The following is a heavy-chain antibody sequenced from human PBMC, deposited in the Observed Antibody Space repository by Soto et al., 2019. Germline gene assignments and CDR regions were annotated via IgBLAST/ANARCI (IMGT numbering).Heavy chain of an antibody. CDR2: XNXXGXAX. J-gene: IGHJ6*02. Sequence: ASVKVSCKASGYTFTRYYMHWVRQAPGQGLEXMGXXNXXGXAXXXAXXLQGRVTMTRDTSTSTVYMELSSLRSDETAMYYCARGEAIAIYGMDVWGQGTTVTVSS. CDR3: ARGEAIAIYGMDV. CDR1: GYTFTRYY. V-gene: IGHV1-46*01.